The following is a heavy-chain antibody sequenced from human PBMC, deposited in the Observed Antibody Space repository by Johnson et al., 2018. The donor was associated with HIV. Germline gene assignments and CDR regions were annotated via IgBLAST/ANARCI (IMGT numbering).Heavy chain of an antibody. CDR2: ISWTSGSI. J-gene: IGHJ3*02. V-gene: IGHV3-9*01. CDR3: ARVVEVVVSGATGGEAFDI. Sequence: VQLVESGGGLVQPGRSLRLSCAASGFTFDDYAMHWVRHAPGKGLEWVSGISWTSGSIGYADSVKGRFTISRDNAKNSLYLQMNSLIAEATALYYCARVVEVVVSGATGGEAFDIWGQGTMVNVSA. CDR1: GFTFDDYA. D-gene: IGHD2-15*01.